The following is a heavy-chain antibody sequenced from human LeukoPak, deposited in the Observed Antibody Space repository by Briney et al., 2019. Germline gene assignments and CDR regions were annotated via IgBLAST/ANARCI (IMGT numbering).Heavy chain of an antibody. CDR2: IYPSGST. V-gene: IGHV4-38-2*01. CDR3: ARAYCGGDCTRDY. D-gene: IGHD2-21*01. J-gene: IGHJ4*02. CDR1: GYSISSGYY. Sequence: SETLSLTCAVSGYSISSGYYWGWIRQPPGKGLEWIGSIYPSGSTYYNPSLKSRVTISVDTSKNQFSLELSSVTDADTAFYYCARAYCGGDCTRDYWGQGTLVTVSS.